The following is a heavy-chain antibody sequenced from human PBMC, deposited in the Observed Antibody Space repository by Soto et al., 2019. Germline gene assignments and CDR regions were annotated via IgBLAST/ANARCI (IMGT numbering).Heavy chain of an antibody. CDR3: ARGGYSGYDDNYYYGMDV. V-gene: IGHV1-69*12. CDR1: GGTFSSYA. CDR2: IIPIFGTA. Sequence: QVQLVQSGAEVKKPGSSVKVSCKASGGTFSSYAISWVRQAPGQGLEWMGGIIPIFGTANYAQKFQGRVTITADESTSTAYMEMSSLRSEDRAVYYCARGGYSGYDDNYYYGMDVWGQGTTVTVSS. J-gene: IGHJ6*02. D-gene: IGHD5-12*01.